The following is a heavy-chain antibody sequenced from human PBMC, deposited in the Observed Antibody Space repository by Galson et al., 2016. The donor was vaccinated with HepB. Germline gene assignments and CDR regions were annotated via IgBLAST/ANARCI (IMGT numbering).Heavy chain of an antibody. CDR2: IYYSGKT. Sequence: ETLSLTCNVSGGSISNRSYFWAWIRQPPGKGLEWIATIYYSGKTYYSPSLQSRVTISVDTSKNQFSLLLTAVSAADTAVYYCANLQVGAITKGFEIWGQGTMVTVSS. CDR1: GGSISNRSYF. D-gene: IGHD1-26*01. V-gene: IGHV4-39*01. CDR3: ANLQVGAITKGFEI. J-gene: IGHJ3*02.